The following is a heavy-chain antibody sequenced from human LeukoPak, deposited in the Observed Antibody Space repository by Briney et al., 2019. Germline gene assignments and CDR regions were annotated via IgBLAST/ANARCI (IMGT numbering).Heavy chain of an antibody. Sequence: GGSLRFSCAASGFTFSDYYMSWIRQAPGKGLEWVSYISSSGSTIYYADSVKGRFTISRDNAKNSLYLQMNSLRAEDTAVYYCARYYGDYFYYGMDVWGQGTTVTVSS. CDR3: ARYYGDYFYYGMDV. CDR2: ISSSGSTI. D-gene: IGHD4-17*01. CDR1: GFTFSDYY. J-gene: IGHJ6*02. V-gene: IGHV3-11*01.